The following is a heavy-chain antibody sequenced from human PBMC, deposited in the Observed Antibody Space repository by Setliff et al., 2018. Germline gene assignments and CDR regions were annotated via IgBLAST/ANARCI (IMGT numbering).Heavy chain of an antibody. J-gene: IGHJ4*02. CDR3: AGQGPIFGSGLIPGFDQ. D-gene: IGHD3-3*01. V-gene: IGHV3-23*01. CDR1: GFTFSSFE. Sequence: GSLRLSCAASGFTFSSFEMNWVRQAPGKGLEWVSTVSVSGDNTYYTDSVKGRFTTSRDNSKNTVSLQMSSLRAEDTAIYFCAGQGPIFGSGLIPGFDQWGQGTMVTVSS. CDR2: VSVSGDNT.